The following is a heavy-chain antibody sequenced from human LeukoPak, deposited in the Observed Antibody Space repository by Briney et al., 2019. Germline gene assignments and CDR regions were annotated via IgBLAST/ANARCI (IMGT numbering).Heavy chain of an antibody. D-gene: IGHD2-15*01. CDR3: AKAYCSGGSCYTRYFDL. CDR2: ISGSGGST. J-gene: IGHJ2*01. Sequence: GGSLRLSCAASGFTFSSYAMSWVRQAPGKGLDWVSAISGSGGSTYYADSVKGRFTISRDNSKNTLYLQMNSLRAEDTAVYYCAKAYCSGGSCYTRYFDLWGRGTLVTVSS. CDR1: GFTFSSYA. V-gene: IGHV3-23*01.